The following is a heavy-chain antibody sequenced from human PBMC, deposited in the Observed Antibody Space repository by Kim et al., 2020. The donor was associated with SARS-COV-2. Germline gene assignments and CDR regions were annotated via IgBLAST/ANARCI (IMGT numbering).Heavy chain of an antibody. CDR2: ISYDGSNR. Sequence: GGSLRLSCAGSGFNLSTYAIHWVRQTPVKGLEWVAVISYDGSNRYYADSVKGQFIISRDNSKNTVYLEMNSLRPEDTSIFYCAKVALPGAFDSWGLGTPVTVSS. CDR1: GFNLSTYA. CDR3: AKVALPGAFDS. V-gene: IGHV3-30-3*01. D-gene: IGHD2-15*01. J-gene: IGHJ4*02.